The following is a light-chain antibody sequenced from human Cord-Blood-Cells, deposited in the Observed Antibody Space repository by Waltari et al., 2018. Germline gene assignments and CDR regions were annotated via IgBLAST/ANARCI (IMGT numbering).Light chain of an antibody. J-gene: IGKJ2*01. V-gene: IGKV3-15*01. Sequence: EIVMTQSPATLSVSPVERATLSCRASQSVSSNLAWYQQKPGQAPRLLIYGASTRATGIPARFSGSGSGTEFTLTISSLQSEDFAVYYCQQYNNWPPHTFGQGTKLEIK. CDR1: QSVSSN. CDR2: GAS. CDR3: QQYNNWPPHT.